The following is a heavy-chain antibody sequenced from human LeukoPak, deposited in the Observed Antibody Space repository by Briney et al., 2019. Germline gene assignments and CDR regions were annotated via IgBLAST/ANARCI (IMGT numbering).Heavy chain of an antibody. J-gene: IGHJ4*02. V-gene: IGHV4-59*12. CDR2: ISDSGST. Sequence: SETLSLTCTVSGGSMNNYYWSWIRQAPGKGLEWIGYISDSGSTNYNPSLGSRVTISVDTSKNQFSLKLSSVTAADTAVYYCARVRARGGYDYWGQGTLVTVSS. CDR3: ARVRARGGYDY. D-gene: IGHD3-22*01. CDR1: GGSMNNYY.